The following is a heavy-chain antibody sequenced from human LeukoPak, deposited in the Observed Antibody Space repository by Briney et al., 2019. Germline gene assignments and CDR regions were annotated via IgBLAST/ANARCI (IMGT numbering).Heavy chain of an antibody. Sequence: GGSLRLSCAASGFTFSNFWMSWVRQAPGKGLEWVANINQDGSETYYVDSVEGRFTISRDNAKNSLYLRMHSLRAEDTAVYYCSPRGPWGQGTLVTVSS. CDR1: GFTFSNFW. CDR2: INQDGSET. J-gene: IGHJ5*02. CDR3: SPRGP. V-gene: IGHV3-7*01. D-gene: IGHD3-10*01.